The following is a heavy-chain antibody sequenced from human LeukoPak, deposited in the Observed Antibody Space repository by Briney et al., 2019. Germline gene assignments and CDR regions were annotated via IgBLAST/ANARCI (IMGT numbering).Heavy chain of an antibody. J-gene: IGHJ4*02. CDR3: ARVSRSRGEWLFDY. Sequence: ASVKVSCKASGYTFTSYAMNWVRQAPGQGLEWMGWINTNTGNPTYVQGFTGRFVFSLDTSVSTAYLQISSLKTEDTAVYYCARVSRSRGEWLFDYWGQGTPVSVSS. CDR2: INTNTGNP. D-gene: IGHD3-3*01. CDR1: GYTFTSYA. V-gene: IGHV7-4-1*02.